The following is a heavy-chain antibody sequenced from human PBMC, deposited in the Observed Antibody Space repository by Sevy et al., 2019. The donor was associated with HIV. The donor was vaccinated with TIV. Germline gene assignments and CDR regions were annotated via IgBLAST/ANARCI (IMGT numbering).Heavy chain of an antibody. CDR2: ISGSDYTI. CDR1: GFTFSDYY. Sequence: GGSLRLSCAASGFTFSDYYMSWIRQAPGKGLEWISYISGSDYTIYNADSVKGRFTTSSVNAKNSLYLQMNSLRAEDTAVYYCASDHVKDGDLGDYYCLAMDVWGQGTTVTVSS. J-gene: IGHJ6*01. CDR3: ASDHVKDGDLGDYYCLAMDV. V-gene: IGHV3-11*01. D-gene: IGHD4-17*01.